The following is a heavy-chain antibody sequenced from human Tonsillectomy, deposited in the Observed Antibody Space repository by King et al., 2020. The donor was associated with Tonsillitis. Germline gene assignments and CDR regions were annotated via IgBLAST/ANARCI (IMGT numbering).Heavy chain of an antibody. CDR3: ASARAGGYSYVSLNPYFDY. D-gene: IGHD5-18*01. Sequence: VQLVESGGDLVQPGGSLRLSCAASGFTFGSYAMHWVRQAPGKGLQYVSSITNNGGSTYYANSVKGRFTISRDNSKNTLYLQMGSLRVEDMAVYYCASARAGGYSYVSLNPYFDYWGRGTQVTVSS. J-gene: IGHJ4*02. CDR1: GFTFGSYA. V-gene: IGHV3-64*01. CDR2: ITNNGGST.